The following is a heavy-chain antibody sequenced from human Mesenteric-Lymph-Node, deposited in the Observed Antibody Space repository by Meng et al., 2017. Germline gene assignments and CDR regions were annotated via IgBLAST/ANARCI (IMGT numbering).Heavy chain of an antibody. J-gene: IGHJ4*02. Sequence: ESLKISCAASGFTFSSYWMSWVRQAPGKGLEWVANIHPDGSDKQYVDYAKGRFTISRDNARNSLYLQMNSLRDEDTALYYCARANRGDCGGGTSHHWGQGTLVTVSS. CDR3: ARANRGDCGGGTSHH. CDR1: GFTFSSYW. CDR2: IHPDGSDK. V-gene: IGHV3-7*01. D-gene: IGHD2-15*01.